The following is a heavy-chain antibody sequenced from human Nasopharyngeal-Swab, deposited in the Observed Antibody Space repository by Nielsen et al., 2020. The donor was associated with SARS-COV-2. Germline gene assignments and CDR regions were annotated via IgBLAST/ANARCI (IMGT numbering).Heavy chain of an antibody. J-gene: IGHJ6*02. D-gene: IGHD6-13*01. Sequence: ASVKVSCKASGFSFTIYYMHCVRQSPGQWLAWMGIINPSGGSTSYAQKFQGRVTMTRDTFTSTVYMELSSLRSEDTAVYYCARDGIAAAGPQLYYYYYGMDVWGQGTTVTVSS. CDR2: INPSGGST. CDR1: GFSFTIYY. CDR3: ARDGIAAAGPQLYYYYYGMDV. V-gene: IGHV1-46*01.